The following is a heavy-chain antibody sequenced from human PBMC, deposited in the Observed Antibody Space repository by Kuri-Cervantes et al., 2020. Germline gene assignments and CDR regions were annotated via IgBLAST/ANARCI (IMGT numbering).Heavy chain of an antibody. V-gene: IGHV3-21*01. CDR2: ISSSSSYI. D-gene: IGHD3-22*01. J-gene: IGHJ4*02. Sequence: GESLKISCAASGFTFSSYSMNWVRQAPGKGLEWVSSISSSSSYIYYADSVKGRFTISRDNAKNSLYLQMNSLRAEDTAVYYCAKDGGIVVAKYYFDYWGQGTLVTVSS. CDR1: GFTFSSYS. CDR3: AKDGGIVVAKYYFDY.